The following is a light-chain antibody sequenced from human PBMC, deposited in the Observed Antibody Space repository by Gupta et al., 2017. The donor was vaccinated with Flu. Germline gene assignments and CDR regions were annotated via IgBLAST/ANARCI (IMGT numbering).Light chain of an antibody. CDR1: SSNIGAGYD. V-gene: IGLV1-40*01. J-gene: IGLJ2*01. CDR3: QSYDSSLSGSVV. CDR2: GNS. Sequence: QSVLTQPPSVSGAPGQRVTLSCTGSSSNIGAGYDVHWYQQLPGTAPKPLIYGNSNRPSGVPDRFSGSKSGTSASLAITGLQAEDEADYYCQSYDSSLSGSVVFGGGTKLTVL.